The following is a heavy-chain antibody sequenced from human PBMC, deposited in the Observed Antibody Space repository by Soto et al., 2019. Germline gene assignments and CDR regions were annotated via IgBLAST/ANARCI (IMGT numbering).Heavy chain of an antibody. Sequence: GGSLRLSCAASGFTFSNAWMSWVRQAPGKGLEWVGRIKSKTDGGTTDYAAPVKGRFTISRDDSKNTLYLQMNSLKTEDTAVYYCTTGNMYYYDSSGYYYYYYYMDVWGKGTTVTVSS. V-gene: IGHV3-15*01. CDR2: IKSKTDGGTT. CDR3: TTGNMYYYDSSGYYYYYYYMDV. J-gene: IGHJ6*03. D-gene: IGHD3-22*01. CDR1: GFTFSNAW.